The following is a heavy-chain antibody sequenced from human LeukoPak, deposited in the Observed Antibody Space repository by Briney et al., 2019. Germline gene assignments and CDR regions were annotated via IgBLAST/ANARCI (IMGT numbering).Heavy chain of an antibody. CDR3: AKDYSSSWYGGEYYYYYMDV. CDR2: IWYDGSNK. CDR1: GFTFSSYG. V-gene: IGHV3-33*06. D-gene: IGHD6-13*01. Sequence: PGRSLRLSCAASGFTFSSYGMHWVRQAPGKGLEWVAVIWYDGSNKYYADSVKGRFTISRDNSKNTLYLQMNSLRVEDTAVYYCAKDYSSSWYGGEYYYYYMDVWGKGTTVTVSS. J-gene: IGHJ6*03.